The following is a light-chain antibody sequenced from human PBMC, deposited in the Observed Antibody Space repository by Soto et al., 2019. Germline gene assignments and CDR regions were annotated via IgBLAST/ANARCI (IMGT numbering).Light chain of an antibody. Sequence: EIVMTQSPATLSVSPGERVTLSFRASQSVSTRLAWYQHKPGQSPRLLISGASTGATGIPARFSGSGSGTEFTLTISSLQSEDCAIYYCQQYHTWPITFGGGTKVDIK. CDR2: GAS. J-gene: IGKJ4*01. CDR3: QQYHTWPIT. V-gene: IGKV3-15*01. CDR1: QSVSTR.